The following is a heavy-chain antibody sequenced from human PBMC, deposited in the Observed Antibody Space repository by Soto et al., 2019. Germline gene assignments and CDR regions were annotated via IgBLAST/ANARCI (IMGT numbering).Heavy chain of an antibody. Sequence: ASVKVSCKASGYTFTSYDINWVRQATGQGLEWMGWMNPNNGNTGYAQKFQGRVTMTRNTSISTAYMELSSLRSEDTAVYYCARGRYIVATNFDYWGQGTLVTVSS. V-gene: IGHV1-8*01. CDR2: MNPNNGNT. CDR1: GYTFTSYD. J-gene: IGHJ4*02. D-gene: IGHD5-12*01. CDR3: ARGRYIVATNFDY.